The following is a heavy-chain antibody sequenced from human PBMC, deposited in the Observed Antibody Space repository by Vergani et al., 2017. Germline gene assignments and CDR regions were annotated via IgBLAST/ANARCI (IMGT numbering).Heavy chain of an antibody. CDR2: ISYDGSNK. CDR3: AKDLLAAGVY. V-gene: IGHV3-30*18. D-gene: IGHD6-13*01. Sequence: QVQLVESGGGVVQPGRSLRLSCAASGFTFSSYGMHWVRQAPGKGLEWVAVISYDGSNKYYPDSVKGRFTISRDNSKNTLYLQMNSLRAEDTAVYYCAKDLLAAGVYWGQGTLVTVSS. J-gene: IGHJ4*02. CDR1: GFTFSSYG.